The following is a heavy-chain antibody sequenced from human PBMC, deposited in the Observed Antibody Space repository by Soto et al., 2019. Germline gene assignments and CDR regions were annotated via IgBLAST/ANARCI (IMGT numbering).Heavy chain of an antibody. J-gene: IGHJ3*02. Sequence: SETLSLTCTVSGGSISSYYWSWIRQPPGKGLEWIGYIYYSGSTNYNPSLKIRVTISVDTPKNQFSLKLSSVTAADTAVYYCAKETDELGSRNAFDIWGQGTMVTVSS. V-gene: IGHV4-59*01. CDR1: GGSISSYY. D-gene: IGHD6-13*01. CDR2: IYYSGST. CDR3: AKETDELGSRNAFDI.